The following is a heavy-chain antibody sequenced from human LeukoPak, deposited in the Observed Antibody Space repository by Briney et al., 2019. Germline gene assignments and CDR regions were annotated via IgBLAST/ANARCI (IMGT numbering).Heavy chain of an antibody. V-gene: IGHV3-30-3*01. D-gene: IGHD3-3*01. CDR1: GFTFSSYA. J-gene: IGHJ6*02. Sequence: GGSLRLSCAASGFTFSSYAMHWVRQAPGKGLEWVAVISYDGSNKYYADSVKGRLTISRDNSKNTLYLQMNSLRAEDTAVYYCARVMVRFLEWFNYGMDVWGQGTTVTVSS. CDR3: ARVMVRFLEWFNYGMDV. CDR2: ISYDGSNK.